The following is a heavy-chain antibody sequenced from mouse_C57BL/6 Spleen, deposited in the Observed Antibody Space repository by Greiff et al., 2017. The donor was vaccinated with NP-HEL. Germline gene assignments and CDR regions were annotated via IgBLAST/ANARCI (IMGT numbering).Heavy chain of an antibody. V-gene: IGHV5-4*01. CDR2: ISAGSGYT. J-gene: IGHJ4*01. D-gene: IGHD4-1*01. Sequence: EVKLLESGAGLVKPGASVKISCAASGFTFSSYAMSWVHQTPGKSLEWVGTISAGSGYTYYPHNVKGRFTISRDNAKNNLYLQMSHLKSEDTAMYYCARDRELTGTYCAMDYWGQGTSVTVSS. CDR1: GFTFSSYA. CDR3: ARDRELTGTYCAMDY.